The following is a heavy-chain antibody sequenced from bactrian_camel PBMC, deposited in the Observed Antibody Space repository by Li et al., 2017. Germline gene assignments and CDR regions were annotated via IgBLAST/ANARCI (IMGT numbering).Heavy chain of an antibody. D-gene: IGHD3*01. V-gene: IGHV3S53*01. CDR3: AADKRGLPAQDMIGRYYSRGTSTPYIY. J-gene: IGHJ4*01. CDR2: IDRDGST. CDR1: GNRYSRTC. Sequence: HVQLVESGGGSVQSGGSLRLSCAASGNRYSRTCMGWFRQAPGKEREGVAAIDRDGSTSVADSVKGRFTISQDNDKNTLYLQMTSLIPEDSGMYYCAADKRGLPAQDMIGRYYSRGTSTPYIYWGQGTQVTVS.